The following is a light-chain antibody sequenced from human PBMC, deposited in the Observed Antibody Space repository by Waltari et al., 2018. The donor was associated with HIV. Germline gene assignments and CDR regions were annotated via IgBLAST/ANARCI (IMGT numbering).Light chain of an antibody. V-gene: IGKV3-15*01. Sequence: EAVMTQSPATLSVSQGETATLSCRATHGINNNLAWYQLKPVHAPRLLIFDTSARATGNPDRVSGSGSGTEFTLTVSSLQSEDFAVYYCQQYDDWTVFGGGTKLDIK. CDR1: HGINNN. CDR3: QQYDDWTV. J-gene: IGKJ4*01. CDR2: DTS.